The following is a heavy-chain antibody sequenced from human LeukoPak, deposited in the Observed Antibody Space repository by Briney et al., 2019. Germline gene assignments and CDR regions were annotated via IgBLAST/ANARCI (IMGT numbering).Heavy chain of an antibody. J-gene: IGHJ4*02. CDR3: ARHTWQWLPFDD. Sequence: SQTLSLTCTVSGGSINSDSYYWSWIRQPAGKGLEWIGRIFNSGSTNSIPSLKSRVTISLDTSKNQFPLNLSSVTAADTAIYYCARHTWQWLPFDDWGQGTQVTISS. V-gene: IGHV4-61*02. CDR2: IFNSGST. CDR1: GGSINSDSYY. D-gene: IGHD5-12*01.